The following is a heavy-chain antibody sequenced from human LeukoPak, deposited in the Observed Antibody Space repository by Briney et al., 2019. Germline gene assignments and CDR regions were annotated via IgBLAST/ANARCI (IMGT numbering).Heavy chain of an antibody. D-gene: IGHD2-21*01. CDR1: GFTFTSYA. J-gene: IGHJ5*02. CDR2: LSVSGTTT. V-gene: IGHV3-23*01. Sequence: GGSLRLSCAASGFTFTSYAMNWVHQAAGKGLEWVSGLSVSGTTTYYADSVGGRFTISRDNSKNTLYLQLNSLRAEDTAVYYCAKVVVITRIFAGLDPWGQGTLVTVSS. CDR3: AKVVVITRIFAGLDP.